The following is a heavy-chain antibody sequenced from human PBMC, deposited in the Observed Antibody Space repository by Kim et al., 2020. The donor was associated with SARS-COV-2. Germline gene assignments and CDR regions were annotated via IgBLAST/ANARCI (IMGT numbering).Heavy chain of an antibody. Sequence: SETLSLTCTVSGGSISSYYWSWIRQPPGKGLEWIGYIYYSGSTNYNPSLKSRVTISVDTSKNQFSLKLSSVTAADTAVYYCARHEAPGDSGSYSDDYWIDPWGQGTLVTVSS. J-gene: IGHJ5*02. CDR1: GGSISSYY. D-gene: IGHD1-26*01. CDR2: IYYSGST. V-gene: IGHV4-59*08. CDR3: ARHEAPGDSGSYSDDYWIDP.